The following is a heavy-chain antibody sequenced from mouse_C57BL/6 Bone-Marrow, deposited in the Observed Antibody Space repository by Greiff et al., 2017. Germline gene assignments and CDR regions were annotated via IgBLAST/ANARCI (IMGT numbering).Heavy chain of an antibody. CDR3: ARGGFIYDGYYEFAY. CDR2: IDPSDSET. D-gene: IGHD2-3*01. J-gene: IGHJ3*01. CDR1: GYTFTSYW. V-gene: IGHV1-52*01. Sequence: QVQLQQSGAELVRPGSSVKLSCKASGYTFTSYWMHWVKQRPIQGLEWIGNIDPSDSETHYNQKFKDKATLTVDKSSSTAYMQLSSLTSEDSAVYYCARGGFIYDGYYEFAYWGQGTLVTVSA.